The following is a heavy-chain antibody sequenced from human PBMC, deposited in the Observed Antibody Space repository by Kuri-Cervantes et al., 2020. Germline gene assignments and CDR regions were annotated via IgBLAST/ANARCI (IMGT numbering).Heavy chain of an antibody. V-gene: IGHV3-23*01. CDR2: ISGSGGST. D-gene: IGHD2-2*01. J-gene: IGHJ6*02. Sequence: GESLKISCAASGFTFSSYAMSWVRQAPGKGLEWVSAISGSGGSTYYADSVKGRFTISGDNSKNTLYLQMNSLRAEDTAVYYCAKDRPYCSSTSCYYYYGMDVWGQGTTVTVSS. CDR1: GFTFSSYA. CDR3: AKDRPYCSSTSCYYYYGMDV.